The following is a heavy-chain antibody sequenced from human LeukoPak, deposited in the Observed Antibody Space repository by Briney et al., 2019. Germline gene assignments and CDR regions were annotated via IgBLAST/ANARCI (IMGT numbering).Heavy chain of an antibody. D-gene: IGHD4-11*01. J-gene: IGHJ4*02. CDR2: VYYSGLT. CDR3: ARDRRLQLDY. CDR1: GASITNYH. Sequence: SETLSLTCTVSGASITNYHWTWIRQPPGKGLEWIGYVYYSGLTNYNPSLKSRVTISVDTSKNQFSLKLSSVTAADTAVYYCARDRRLQLDYWGQGTLVTVSS. V-gene: IGHV4-59*01.